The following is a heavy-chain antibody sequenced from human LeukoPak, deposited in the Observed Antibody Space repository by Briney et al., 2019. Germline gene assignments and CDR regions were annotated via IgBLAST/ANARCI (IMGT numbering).Heavy chain of an antibody. J-gene: IGHJ6*02. V-gene: IGHV1-69*13. Sequence: SVKVSCKASGGIFSSYAISWMRQAPGQGLEWMGGIIPIFGTANYAQKFQGRVTITADESTSTAYMELSSLRSEDTAVYYCARAMGATRYYYYYGMDVWGQGTTVTVSS. CDR3: ARAMGATRYYYYYGMDV. D-gene: IGHD1-26*01. CDR1: GGIFSSYA. CDR2: IIPIFGTA.